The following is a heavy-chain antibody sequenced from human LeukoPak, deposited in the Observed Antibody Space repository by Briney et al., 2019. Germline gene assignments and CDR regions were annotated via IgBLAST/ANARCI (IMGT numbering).Heavy chain of an antibody. CDR2: INLDGTEE. CDR3: ASGRHDFLH. D-gene: IGHD3/OR15-3a*01. CDR1: GFVFSTYW. V-gene: IGHV3-7*01. J-gene: IGHJ4*02. Sequence: GGSLRLSCAASGFVFSTYWMTWVRQAPGKGLEWVANINLDGTEEHYVDSSLKGRYTISRDNAKNSLYLQMTSLRVEDTAVYYCASGRHDFLHWGQGTLVTVSS.